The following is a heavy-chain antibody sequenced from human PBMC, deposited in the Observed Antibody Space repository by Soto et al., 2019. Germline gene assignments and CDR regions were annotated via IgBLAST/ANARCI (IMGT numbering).Heavy chain of an antibody. D-gene: IGHD1-26*01. J-gene: IGHJ4*02. CDR2: INAGNGNT. V-gene: IGHV1-3*01. CDR3: ARSVGAALADY. CDR1: GYTFTSYA. Sequence: QVQLVQSGAEVKKPGASVKVSCKASGYTFTSYAMNWVRQAPGQRLEWMGWINAGNGNTKYSQKFQGRVTLTRDTPASTAYMELSSLRSEDTAVSCCARSVGAALADYWGQGTLVTVSS.